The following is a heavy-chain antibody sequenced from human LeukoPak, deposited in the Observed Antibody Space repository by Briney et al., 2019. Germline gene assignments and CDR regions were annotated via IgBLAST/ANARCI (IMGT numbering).Heavy chain of an antibody. J-gene: IGHJ6*02. CDR1: GYTFTSYD. CDR2: MNPNSGNT. CDR3: ARATYGDYYYYYGMDV. Sequence: ASVKVSCKASGYTFTSYDINWVRQATGQGLEWMGWMNPNSGNTGYAQKFQGRVTMTRNTSISTAYMELSSLRSEDTAVYYCARATYGDYYYYYGMDVWGQGTTVTVSS. V-gene: IGHV1-8*01. D-gene: IGHD4-17*01.